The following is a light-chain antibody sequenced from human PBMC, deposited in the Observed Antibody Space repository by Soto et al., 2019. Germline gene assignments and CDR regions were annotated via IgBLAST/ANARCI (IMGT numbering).Light chain of an antibody. Sequence: EIVLTQSPGTLSLSPGERATLSCRASQSVSSSYLAWYQQRPGQAPRLLIYGASSRATGIPDRFSGSGSGTDFTLTISRLEPEAIAVYYWQQYGSSSFTFGQGTKLEIK. CDR2: GAS. CDR1: QSVSSSY. V-gene: IGKV3-20*01. CDR3: QQYGSSSFT. J-gene: IGKJ2*01.